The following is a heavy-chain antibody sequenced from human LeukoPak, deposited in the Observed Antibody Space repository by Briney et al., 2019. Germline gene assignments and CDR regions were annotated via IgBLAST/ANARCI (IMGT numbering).Heavy chain of an antibody. V-gene: IGHV3-23*01. Sequence: GGSLRLSCAASGFTFSSYWMHWVRQAPGKGLEWVSVISGSGGSTYYADSVKGRFTISRDNSKNTLYLQMNSLRAEDTAVYYCAKAKRSAYGSGSNYFDYWGQGTLVTVSS. D-gene: IGHD3-10*01. J-gene: IGHJ4*02. CDR3: AKAKRSAYGSGSNYFDY. CDR1: GFTFSSYW. CDR2: ISGSGGST.